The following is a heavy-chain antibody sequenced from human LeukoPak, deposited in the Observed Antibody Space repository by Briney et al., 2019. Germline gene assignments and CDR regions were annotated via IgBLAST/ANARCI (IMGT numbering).Heavy chain of an antibody. V-gene: IGHV3-23*01. CDR3: AKDQWNSGSRNFDY. CDR2: ISGSGGST. J-gene: IGHJ4*02. CDR1: GSTFSSYA. Sequence: GGSLRLSCVASGSTFSSYAMSWVRQAPGKGLELVSAISGSGGSTYYADSVKGRFTISRDNSKNTLYLQINSLRADDTAVYYCAKDQWNSGSRNFDYWGQGTLVTVSS. D-gene: IGHD5-12*01.